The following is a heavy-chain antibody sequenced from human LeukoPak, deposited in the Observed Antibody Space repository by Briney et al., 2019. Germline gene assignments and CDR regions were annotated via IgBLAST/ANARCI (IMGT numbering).Heavy chain of an antibody. D-gene: IGHD2-2*01. CDR2: IIPIFGTA. J-gene: IGHJ5*02. CDR3: ARTVCSRTSCGYNWFDP. CDR1: GGTFSSYA. Sequence: SVKVSCKASGGTFSSYAISWVRQAPGHGLEWMGGIIPIFGTANYAQKFQGRVTITADESTSTAYMDLSSLRSEDTAVYYCARTVCSRTSCGYNWFDPWGQGTLVTVSS. V-gene: IGHV1-69*13.